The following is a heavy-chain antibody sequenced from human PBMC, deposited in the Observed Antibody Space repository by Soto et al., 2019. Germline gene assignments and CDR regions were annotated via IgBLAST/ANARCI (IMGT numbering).Heavy chain of an antibody. D-gene: IGHD6-19*01. V-gene: IGHV1-69*14. CDR1: GGTFSNYA. CDR2: IIPIFGTA. J-gene: IGHJ4*02. Sequence: QVQLVQSGADVKKPGSWVKVSCEVSGGTFSNYAFTWVRQGPGQGLEWMGGIIPIFGTANYARQFKGRVAISADKSTTTTYMELSNLTSEDTAVYYCARVAETGYTSGWYYFDYWGQGSLVTVSS. CDR3: ARVAETGYTSGWYYFDY.